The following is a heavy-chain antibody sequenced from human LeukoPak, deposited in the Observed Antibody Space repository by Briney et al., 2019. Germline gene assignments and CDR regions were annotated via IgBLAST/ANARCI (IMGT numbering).Heavy chain of an antibody. CDR1: GGSISSSSYY. Sequence: SETLSLTCTISGGSISSSSYYWGWIRQPPGKGLEWIGSIYYSGSTYYNPSLKSRVTISVDTSKNQFSLKLSSVTAADTAVYYCARDLGYSSSWMRIGYYYYMDVWGKGTTVTVSS. J-gene: IGHJ6*03. V-gene: IGHV4-39*07. D-gene: IGHD6-13*01. CDR3: ARDLGYSSSWMRIGYYYYMDV. CDR2: IYYSGST.